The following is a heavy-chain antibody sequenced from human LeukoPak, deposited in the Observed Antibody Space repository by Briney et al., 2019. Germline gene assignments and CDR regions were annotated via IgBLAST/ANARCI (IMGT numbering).Heavy chain of an antibody. J-gene: IGHJ3*02. D-gene: IGHD3-22*01. CDR2: IYYSGST. CDR3: ARDAYYYDSSGYSDAFDI. Sequence: SETLSLTCTVSGGSISSGGYYWSWIRQHPGKGLEWIGYIYYSGSTYYNPSPKSRVTISVDTSKNQFSLKLSSVTAADTAVYYCARDAYYYDSSGYSDAFDIWGQGTMVTVSS. CDR1: GGSISSGGYY. V-gene: IGHV4-31*03.